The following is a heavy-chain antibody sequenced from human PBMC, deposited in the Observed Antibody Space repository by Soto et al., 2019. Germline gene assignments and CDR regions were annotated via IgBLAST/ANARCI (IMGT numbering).Heavy chain of an antibody. V-gene: IGHV3-9*01. CDR3: AKDHYDILTGPMDV. CDR2: INWNSRSI. CDR1: GFTFDDYA. Sequence: EVQPVESGGGLVQPGRSLRLSCAASGFTFDDYAIHWVRQAPGKGLEWVSGINWNSRSIGYADSVKGRFTISRDNAKNSLYLQMNSLRVEDTALYYCAKDHYDILTGPMDVWGKGTTVTVSS. D-gene: IGHD3-9*01. J-gene: IGHJ6*03.